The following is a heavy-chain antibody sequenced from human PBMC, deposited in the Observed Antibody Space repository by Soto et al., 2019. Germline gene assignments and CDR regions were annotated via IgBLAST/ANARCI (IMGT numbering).Heavy chain of an antibody. CDR1: GYIFTAYS. V-gene: IGHV1-46*01. D-gene: IGHD2-15*01. Sequence: ASVKVSCKASGYIFTAYSMHWVRQAPGQGLEWMGVVNPSGGSTNYAQKFQGRITMTRDTSTSTVYMDLSSLTSEDAAVYYCAREENCSDGICYSEYFQRWGQGTLVTV. CDR2: VNPSGGST. J-gene: IGHJ1*01. CDR3: AREENCSDGICYSEYFQR.